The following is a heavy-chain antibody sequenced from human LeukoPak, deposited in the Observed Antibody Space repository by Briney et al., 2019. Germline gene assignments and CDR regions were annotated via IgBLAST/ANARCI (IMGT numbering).Heavy chain of an antibody. Sequence: GSLRLSCAASGFTFSSYSMNWVRQAPGKGLEWVSSITSSSSYLYYADSVKGRFIISREHAKNSLYLQMNSLRAEDTAVYYCARDRELGLLGYWGQGPLVTVSS. CDR3: ARDRELGLLGY. J-gene: IGHJ4*02. CDR1: GFTFSSYS. V-gene: IGHV3-21*01. D-gene: IGHD1-26*01. CDR2: ITSSSSYL.